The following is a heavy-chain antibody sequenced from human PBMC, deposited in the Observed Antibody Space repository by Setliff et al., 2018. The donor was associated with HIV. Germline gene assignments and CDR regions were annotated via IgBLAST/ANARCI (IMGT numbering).Heavy chain of an antibody. D-gene: IGHD5-12*01. CDR1: GGSISSGGYS. V-gene: IGHV4-30-2*01. CDR3: ARAPLEYSGYDYLRYFDY. CDR2: IYHRGST. J-gene: IGHJ4*02. Sequence: SETLSLTCDVSGGSISSGGYSWSWIRQPPGRGLEWIGYIYHRGSTYYNPSLKSRVTISVDRSKNQFSLKLSSVTAADTAVYYCARAPLEYSGYDYLRYFDYWGQGTLVTVSS.